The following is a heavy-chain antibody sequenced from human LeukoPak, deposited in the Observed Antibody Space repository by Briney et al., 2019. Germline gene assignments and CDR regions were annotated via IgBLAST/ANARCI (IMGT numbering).Heavy chain of an antibody. CDR1: GFTFTSHV. J-gene: IGHJ4*02. V-gene: IGHV3-64D*06. D-gene: IGHD1-1*01. CDR2: VSMNVQTT. Sequence: GGSLRLSCSASGFTFTSHVMHWVRQAPGKGLQYVSGVSMNVQTTYYAGSVKGRFTISRDSSKNTVYLQMNSLTAEDTAVYYCVREGLERRTNFDYWGQGTLVTVSS. CDR3: VREGLERRTNFDY.